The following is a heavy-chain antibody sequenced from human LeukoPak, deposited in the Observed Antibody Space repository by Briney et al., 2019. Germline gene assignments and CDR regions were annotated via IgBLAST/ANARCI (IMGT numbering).Heavy chain of an antibody. D-gene: IGHD1-26*01. V-gene: IGHV3-74*01. CDR3: ARATFRVGTTSAPGDY. Sequence: GGSLRLSCAASGFTFSNYWMHWVRQAPGKGLVYVSRINTDGSSTSYADSVKGRFTITRYNAKNTLYLQMNSLRAEDTAVYYCARATFRVGTTSAPGDYWGQGTLVTVSS. J-gene: IGHJ4*02. CDR1: GFTFSNYW. CDR2: INTDGSST.